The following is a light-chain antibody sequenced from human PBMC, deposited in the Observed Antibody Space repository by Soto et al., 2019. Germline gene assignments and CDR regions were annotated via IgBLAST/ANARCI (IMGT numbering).Light chain of an antibody. CDR2: DAS. J-gene: IGKJ4*01. CDR1: QTMTYNF. Sequence: IVLTQSPGTLSLSPGEVATLSCGASQTMTYNFLAWYQKKPGLAPRLLVYDASNRATGIPDRFSGSGSGTDFTLTISTLEPEDFAVYYCQHYGESSSTFGGGTRVEI. CDR3: QHYGESSST. V-gene: IGKV3D-20*01.